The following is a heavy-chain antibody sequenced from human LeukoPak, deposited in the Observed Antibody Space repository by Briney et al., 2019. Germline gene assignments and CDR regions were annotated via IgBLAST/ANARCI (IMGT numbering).Heavy chain of an antibody. CDR1: GFTFGDYA. CDR2: IRSKAYGGTT. V-gene: IGHV3-49*03. CDR3: TRERGYCSSTSCYLYYYYMDV. Sequence: GGSLGLSCTASGFTFGDYAMSWFRQAPGKGLEWVGFIRSKAYGGTTEYAASVKGRFTISRDDSKSIAYLQMNSLKTEDTAVYYCTRERGYCSSTSCYLYYYYMDVWGKGTTVTVSS. D-gene: IGHD2-2*01. J-gene: IGHJ6*03.